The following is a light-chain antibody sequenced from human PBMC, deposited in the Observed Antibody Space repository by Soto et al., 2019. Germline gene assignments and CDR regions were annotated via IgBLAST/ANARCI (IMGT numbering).Light chain of an antibody. V-gene: IGLV2-23*01. Sequence: QSALTQPASVSGSPGQSITISCTGSSSDVGSYNLVSWYQQHPGKAPKLMIYEATKRPSGVSNRFSGSKSGNTASLTISGLQAEDEADYYCCSYAGSSNVAFGGGTQLTVL. J-gene: IGLJ2*01. CDR3: CSYAGSSNVA. CDR1: SSDVGSYNL. CDR2: EAT.